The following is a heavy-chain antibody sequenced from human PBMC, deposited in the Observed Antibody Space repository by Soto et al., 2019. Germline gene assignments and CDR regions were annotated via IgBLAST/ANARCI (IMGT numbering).Heavy chain of an antibody. CDR2: INSDGSRT. J-gene: IGHJ1*01. V-gene: IGHV3-74*01. Sequence: EVPLVESGGGIVQPGGSLRLSCAASGFTFSSYLMHWVRQAPGKGLVWVSRINSDGSRTSYADSAKGRFTISRDNAKNTVYLQMNSLRAEDTAVYYCARGDGDYYDGNGYLVRHWGQGTLVTVCS. CDR3: ARGDGDYYDGNGYLVRH. CDR1: GFTFSSYL. D-gene: IGHD3-22*01.